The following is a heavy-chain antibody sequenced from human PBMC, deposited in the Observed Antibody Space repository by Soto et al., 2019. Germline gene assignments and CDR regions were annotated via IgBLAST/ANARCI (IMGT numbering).Heavy chain of an antibody. CDR1: GYTFTSYG. D-gene: IGHD3-9*01. V-gene: IGHV1-18*01. CDR3: ARDCKTGNQLRYFDWLSDSPLDDAFDI. Sequence: ASVKVSCKASGYTFTSYGISWVRQAPGQGLEWMGWISAYNGNTNYAQKLQGRVTMTTDTSTSTAYMELRSLGSDDTAVYYCARDCKTGNQLRYFDWLSDSPLDDAFDIWGQGTMVTVSS. J-gene: IGHJ3*02. CDR2: ISAYNGNT.